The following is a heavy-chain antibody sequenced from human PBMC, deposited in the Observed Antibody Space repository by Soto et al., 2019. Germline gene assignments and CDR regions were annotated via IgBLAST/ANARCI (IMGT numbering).Heavy chain of an antibody. V-gene: IGHV3-33*01. Sequence: PGGSLRLSCAASGFTLSSYGMHWVRQAPGKGLEWVAVIWYDGSNKYYADSVKGRFTISRDNSKNTLYLQMNSLRAEDTAVYYCARDSFSYYYDSSGYFDFDYWGQGTLVTVSS. D-gene: IGHD3-22*01. J-gene: IGHJ4*02. CDR3: ARDSFSYYYDSSGYFDFDY. CDR2: IWYDGSNK. CDR1: GFTLSSYG.